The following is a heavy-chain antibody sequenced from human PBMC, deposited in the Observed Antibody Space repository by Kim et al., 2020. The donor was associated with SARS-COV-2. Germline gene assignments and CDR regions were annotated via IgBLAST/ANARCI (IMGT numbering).Heavy chain of an antibody. CDR2: ISYDGSNK. CDR3: AKDRLLFEDYFDY. CDR1: GFTFSSYG. Sequence: LSLTCAASGFTFSSYGMHWVRQAPGKGLEWVAVISYDGSNKYYADSVKGRFTISRDNSKNTLYLQMNSLRAEDTAVYYCAKDRLLFEDYFDYWGQGT. D-gene: IGHD2-21*02. J-gene: IGHJ4*02. V-gene: IGHV3-30*18.